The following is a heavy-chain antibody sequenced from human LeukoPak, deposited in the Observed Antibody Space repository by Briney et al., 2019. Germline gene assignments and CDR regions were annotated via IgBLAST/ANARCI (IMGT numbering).Heavy chain of an antibody. CDR3: AMSWGTYHYFDY. J-gene: IGHJ4*02. CDR2: IYPGDSDT. CDR1: GYSFTSYW. D-gene: IGHD3-16*01. V-gene: IGHV5-51*01. Sequence: GEFLKISCKGSGYSFTSYWIGWVRPMPGKGLEWMGIIYPGDSDTRYSPSFQGQVTISADKSISTAYLQWSRLKASDTAVYYCAMSWGTYHYFDYWGQGTLVTVSS.